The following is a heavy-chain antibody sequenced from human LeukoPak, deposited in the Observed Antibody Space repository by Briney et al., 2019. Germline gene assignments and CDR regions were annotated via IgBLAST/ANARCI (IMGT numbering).Heavy chain of an antibody. CDR3: ARVNYDFWSGYPSFDY. V-gene: IGHV3-48*01. Sequence: GGSLRLSCAASGFTFSSYSMNWVRQAPGKGLEWVSYISSSSSTIYYADSVKGRFTISRDNAKNSLYLQMNSLRAEDTAVYYCARVNYDFWSGYPSFDYWGQGTLVTVSS. D-gene: IGHD3-3*01. CDR1: GFTFSSYS. CDR2: ISSSSSTI. J-gene: IGHJ4*02.